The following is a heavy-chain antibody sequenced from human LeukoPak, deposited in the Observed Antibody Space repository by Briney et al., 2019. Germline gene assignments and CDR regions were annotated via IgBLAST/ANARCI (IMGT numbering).Heavy chain of an antibody. CDR1: GYTFTSYG. J-gene: IGHJ3*02. CDR2: ISAYNGNT. Sequence: ASVKVSCKASGYTFTSYGISWVRQAPGQGLEWMGWISAYNGNTNYAQKLQGRVTMTTDTSTSTAYMELRSLRSDDTAVYYCARERAVAGTALDAFDIWGQGTMVTVSS. V-gene: IGHV1-18*01. D-gene: IGHD6-13*01. CDR3: ARERAVAGTALDAFDI.